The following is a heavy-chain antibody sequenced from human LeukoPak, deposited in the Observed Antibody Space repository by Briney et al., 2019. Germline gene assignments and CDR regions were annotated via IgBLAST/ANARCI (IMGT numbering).Heavy chain of an antibody. CDR2: ISLRGLT. CDR1: GGSISGTNW. CDR3: SRESGPFSPFGF. D-gene: IGHD1-26*01. Sequence: PSETLSLTCGVSGGSISGTNWWSWVRQPPGQGLEWIGEISLRGLTNYNPSLRSRLTMSLDESKNQVSLNLTSVTAADTAVYYCSRESGPFSPFGFWGQGTLVSVYS. J-gene: IGHJ4*02. V-gene: IGHV4-4*02.